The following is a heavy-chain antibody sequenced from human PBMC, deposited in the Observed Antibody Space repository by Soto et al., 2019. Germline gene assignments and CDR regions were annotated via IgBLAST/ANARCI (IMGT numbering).Heavy chain of an antibody. V-gene: IGHV3-21*01. CDR1: GFTFSSYS. Sequence: EVQLVESGGGLVKPGGSLRLSCAASGFTFSSYSMNWVRQAPGKGLEWVSSISSSSSYIYYADSVKGRFTISRDNAKNSLYLQMNSLRAEDTAVYYCARDVEFGRDGYNLYYFDYWGQGTLVTVSS. CDR2: ISSSSSYI. CDR3: ARDVEFGRDGYNLYYFDY. D-gene: IGHD5-12*01. J-gene: IGHJ4*02.